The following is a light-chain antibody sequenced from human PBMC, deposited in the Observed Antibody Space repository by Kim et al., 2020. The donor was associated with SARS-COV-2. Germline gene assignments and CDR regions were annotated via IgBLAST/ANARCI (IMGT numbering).Light chain of an antibody. CDR2: QDS. Sequence: VSPGQTASITCSGDKLGDKYACWYQQKPGQAPVLVIYQDSKRPSGIPERFSGSNSGNTATLTISGTQAMDEADYYCQAWDSSTEVVFGGGTQLTVL. J-gene: IGLJ2*01. CDR3: QAWDSSTEVV. V-gene: IGLV3-1*01. CDR1: KLGDKY.